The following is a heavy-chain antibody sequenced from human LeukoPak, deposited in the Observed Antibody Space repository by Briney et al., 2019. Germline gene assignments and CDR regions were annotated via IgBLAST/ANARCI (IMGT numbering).Heavy chain of an antibody. CDR3: SAGEGYYDSSDYYSAWAFNV. D-gene: IGHD3-22*01. CDR2: ISNSGNTI. V-gene: IGHV3-11*04. CDR1: GFTFSDYY. Sequence: GSLRLSCAASGFTFSDYYMSWIRQAPGKGLEWVSYISNSGNTIYYADSVKGRLTISRDNAKNSLYLQMNSLRAEDTAVYYCSAGEGYYDSSDYYSAWAFNVWGQGTMVTVSS. J-gene: IGHJ3*01.